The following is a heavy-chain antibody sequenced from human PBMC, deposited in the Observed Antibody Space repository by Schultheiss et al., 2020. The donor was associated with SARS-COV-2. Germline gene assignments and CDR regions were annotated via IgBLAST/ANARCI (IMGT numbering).Heavy chain of an antibody. D-gene: IGHD3-9*01. CDR1: GFTFSSYG. V-gene: IGHV3-30*03. Sequence: GGSLRLSCAASGFTFSSYGMHWVRQAPGKGLEWVAVISYDGSNKYYADSVKGRFTISRHNSKNTLYLQMNSLRAEDTAVYYCARGAFYDILTGWDYWGQGTLVTVSS. CDR2: ISYDGSNK. CDR3: ARGAFYDILTGWDY. J-gene: IGHJ4*02.